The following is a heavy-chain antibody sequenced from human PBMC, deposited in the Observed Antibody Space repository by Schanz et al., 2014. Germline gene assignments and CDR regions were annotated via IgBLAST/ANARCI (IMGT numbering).Heavy chain of an antibody. CDR3: ARLPGLYCSGGACYRGY. CDR2: IYYSGST. CDR1: GGSISSSGYY. J-gene: IGHJ4*02. V-gene: IGHV4-39*01. Sequence: QLQLQESGPGLVKPSETLSLTCTVSGGSISSSGYYWGWIRQPPGNGLEWIGSIYYSGSTYYNPSLKGGHPISVDTPKHQSPRKVPSVTATDTAVYYCARLPGLYCSGGACYRGYWGQGTLVTVSS. D-gene: IGHD2-15*01.